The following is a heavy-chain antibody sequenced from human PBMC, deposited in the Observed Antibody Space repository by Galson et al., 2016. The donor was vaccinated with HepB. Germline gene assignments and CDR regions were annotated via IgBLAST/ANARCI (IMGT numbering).Heavy chain of an antibody. CDR2: ISPSSRYI. Sequence: SLRLSCAASGFSFSSYTFNWVRQAPGKGLEWVSSISPSSRYIHYADSLKGRFTISRDNAKNSLYLQMNSLRADDTGVYFCASDQEQLADPDYYYYYALDVWGQGTPVTVSS. CDR1: GFSFSSYT. D-gene: IGHD1-1*01. CDR3: ASDQEQLADPDYYYYYALDV. V-gene: IGHV3-21*01. J-gene: IGHJ6*02.